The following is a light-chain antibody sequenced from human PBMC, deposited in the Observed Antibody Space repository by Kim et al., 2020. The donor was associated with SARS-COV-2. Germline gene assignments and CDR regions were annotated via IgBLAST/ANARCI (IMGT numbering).Light chain of an antibody. CDR2: TAS. CDR1: QGISSS. Sequence: DIQLTQSPSFLSASVGDRVTITCRASQGISSSLAWYQQKLGKALKLLIYTASTLRSGVPSRFSGTGSGTEFTLTISSLQPEDFATYYCQQLSTYPLTFGPGTKVDIK. V-gene: IGKV1-9*01. J-gene: IGKJ3*01. CDR3: QQLSTYPLT.